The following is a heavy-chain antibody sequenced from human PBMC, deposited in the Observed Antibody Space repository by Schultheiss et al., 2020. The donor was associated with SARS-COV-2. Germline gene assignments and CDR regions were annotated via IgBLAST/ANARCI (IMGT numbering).Heavy chain of an antibody. D-gene: IGHD2-15*01. V-gene: IGHV4-61*02. CDR2: IYSSGST. J-gene: IGHJ4*02. CDR1: GGSISGSNYY. CDR3: ARERLGYCTGGSCQYYFDY. Sequence: SETLSLTCSVSGGSISGSNYYWSWIRQPAGKGLEWIGRIYSSGSTKYNTSLQSRVTMSVDTSNNQFSLKLSSVTAADTAVYYCARERLGYCTGGSCQYYFDYWGQGTRVTVSS.